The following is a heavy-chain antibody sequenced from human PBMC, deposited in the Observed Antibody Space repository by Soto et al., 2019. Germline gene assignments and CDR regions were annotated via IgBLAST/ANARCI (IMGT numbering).Heavy chain of an antibody. V-gene: IGHV1-8*01. Sequence: GXSVKVSCKASGYTFTSYDINWVRQATGQGLEWMGWINPNSGNTGYAQKFQGRVTMTRNTSISTAYMELSSLRSEDTAVYYCARFPDFWSGYNYYYYGMDVWGQGTTVTVSS. D-gene: IGHD3-3*01. CDR3: ARFPDFWSGYNYYYYGMDV. CDR2: INPNSGNT. CDR1: GYTFTSYD. J-gene: IGHJ6*02.